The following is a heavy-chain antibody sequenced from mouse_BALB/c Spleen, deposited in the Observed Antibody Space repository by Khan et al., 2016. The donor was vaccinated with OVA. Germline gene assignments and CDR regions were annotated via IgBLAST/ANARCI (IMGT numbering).Heavy chain of an antibody. J-gene: IGHJ2*01. CDR1: GFTFSSYG. Sequence: EVELVESGGGLVQPGGSLKLSCAASGFTFSSYGMSWVRQTPDKRLELVATINSNGGSTYYPDSVKGRFTISRDNAKNTLYLQMSSLKSDDTAMYYCARMARTINWGKGTTLTGSS. CDR2: INSNGGST. V-gene: IGHV5-6-3*01. CDR3: ARMARTIN.